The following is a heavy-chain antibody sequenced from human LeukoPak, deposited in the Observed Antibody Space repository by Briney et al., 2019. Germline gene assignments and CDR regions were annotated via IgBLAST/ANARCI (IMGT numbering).Heavy chain of an antibody. CDR2: IYHSGST. J-gene: IGHJ4*02. CDR3: ARKTYTSGLFDY. Sequence: SETLSLTCAVSGGSISSSHWWSWVRQPPGKGLEWIGEIYHSGSTNYNPSLKSRVTKSVDKSKNQFSLKMTSVTAADTAVYFCARKTYTSGLFDYWGQGTQVTVSS. V-gene: IGHV4-4*02. D-gene: IGHD5-18*01. CDR1: GGSISSSHW.